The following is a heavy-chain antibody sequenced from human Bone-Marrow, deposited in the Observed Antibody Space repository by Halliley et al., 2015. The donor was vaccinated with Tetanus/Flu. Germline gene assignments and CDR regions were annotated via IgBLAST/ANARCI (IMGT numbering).Heavy chain of an antibody. J-gene: IGHJ3*01. CDR2: ITGYGDYI. V-gene: IGHV3-21*01. D-gene: IGHD6-19*01. CDR3: ARDQWRPGSSQPPLV. Sequence: SITGYGDYIHFANSIKGRFTISRDNDKKSLYLQMNSLRVDDTGVYYCARDQWRPGSSQPPLVWGQGTMVTVSS.